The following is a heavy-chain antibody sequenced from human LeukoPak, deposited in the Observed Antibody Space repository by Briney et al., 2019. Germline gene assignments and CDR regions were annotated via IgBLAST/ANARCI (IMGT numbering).Heavy chain of an antibody. V-gene: IGHV3-53*01. Sequence: PGGSLRLSCAAPGFTVSSSFMSWVRQAPRKGLEWVSVIYSGGSTYYADSVKGRFTISRDNSKNTLYLQMNSLRADDTAVYYCVRDGVDYSFEYWGQGTLVTVSS. CDR3: VRDGVDYSFEY. D-gene: IGHD4-11*01. CDR1: GFTVSSSF. CDR2: IYSGGST. J-gene: IGHJ4*02.